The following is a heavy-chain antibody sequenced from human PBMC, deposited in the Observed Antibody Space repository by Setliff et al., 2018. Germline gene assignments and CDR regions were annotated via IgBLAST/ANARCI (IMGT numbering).Heavy chain of an antibody. CDR2: ISYLGST. J-gene: IGHJ6*03. CDR1: GGSLRNHK. Sequence: SETLSLTCDIYGGSLRNHKWSWIRQSPGKGLEWIGEISYLGSTNYNPSLKSRVVISTDTSNNRFSLLLRSVTAADTAVYYCARGQLVLRGTTLYYMDLWDKGASVTVPS. CDR3: ARGQLVLRGTTLYYMDL. D-gene: IGHD5-12*01. V-gene: IGHV4-34*01.